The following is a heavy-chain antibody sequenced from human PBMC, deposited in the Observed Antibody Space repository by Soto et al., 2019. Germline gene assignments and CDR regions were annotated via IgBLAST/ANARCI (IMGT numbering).Heavy chain of an antibody. Sequence: QVQLVQSGAEVKKPGSSVKVSCKTSGVSFNNNGIGWVRQAPGHGLEWMGGVSPPFRTSNYELKCQGRTSITADASTGTVNMELSSLTSEDTAQYYCARVLYYSSRSYYPYGMDVWGQGTTVTVSS. J-gene: IGHJ6*02. D-gene: IGHD3-10*01. V-gene: IGHV1-69*01. CDR2: VSPPFRTS. CDR3: ARVLYYSSRSYYPYGMDV. CDR1: GVSFNNNG.